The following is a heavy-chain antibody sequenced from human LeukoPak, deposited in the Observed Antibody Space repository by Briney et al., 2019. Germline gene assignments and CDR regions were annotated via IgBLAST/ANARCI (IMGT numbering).Heavy chain of an antibody. J-gene: IGHJ4*02. V-gene: IGHV3-33*01. Sequence: PGRSLRLSCVASGFXFSSYGIHWVRQAPGKGLEWVAVIWYDGSNKYYADSVKGRFTISRDNSKNTLYLQMNSLRAEDTAVYYCARDEGDLSVGISDYWGQGTLVTVSS. CDR3: ARDEGDLSVGISDY. CDR2: IWYDGSNK. D-gene: IGHD3-16*01. CDR1: GFXFSSYG.